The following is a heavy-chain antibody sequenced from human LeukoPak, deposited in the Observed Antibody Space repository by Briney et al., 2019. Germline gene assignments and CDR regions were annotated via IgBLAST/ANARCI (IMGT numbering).Heavy chain of an antibody. J-gene: IGHJ6*02. Sequence: PGASLRLSCAASGFTFSSYAMSWVRQAPGKGLEWVSAISGSGGSTNYADSVKGRFTISRDNSKNTLYLQMNSLRAEDTAVYYCAKDGRVAVAATGYYGMDVWGQGTRVTVSS. D-gene: IGHD6-19*01. V-gene: IGHV3-23*01. CDR1: GFTFSSYA. CDR3: AKDGRVAVAATGYYGMDV. CDR2: ISGSGGST.